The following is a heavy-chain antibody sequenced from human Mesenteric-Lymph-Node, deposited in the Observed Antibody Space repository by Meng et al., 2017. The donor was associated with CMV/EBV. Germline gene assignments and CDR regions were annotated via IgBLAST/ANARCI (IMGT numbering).Heavy chain of an antibody. CDR3: ARDTPYYDIWTTYVDH. CDR2: INKGSTDT. Sequence: SGFTFSDYYMSWIRQAPGKGLEWISYINKGSTDTNYADSVKGRFSISRDNAKNSLYLQMNSLRVEDTAVYYCARDTPYYDIWTTYVDHWGQGILVTVSS. J-gene: IGHJ4*02. V-gene: IGHV3-11*06. CDR1: GFTFSDYY. D-gene: IGHD3-9*01.